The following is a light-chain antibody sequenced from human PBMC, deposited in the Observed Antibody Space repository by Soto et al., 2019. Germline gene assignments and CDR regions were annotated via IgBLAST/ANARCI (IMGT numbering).Light chain of an antibody. CDR3: QQYNSYPYT. J-gene: IGKJ2*01. Sequence: DIQMTQSPSTLSASVGDRVTITCRASQSISSWLAWYQQKPGKAPKPLIYKASSLESGVPSRFSGSGSGTEFALTITRLQPDDFATYSCQQYNSYPYTFGQGTKLEIK. CDR2: KAS. CDR1: QSISSW. V-gene: IGKV1-5*03.